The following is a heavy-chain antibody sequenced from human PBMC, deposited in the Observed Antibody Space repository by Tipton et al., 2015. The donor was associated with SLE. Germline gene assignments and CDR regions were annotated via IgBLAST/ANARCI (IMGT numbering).Heavy chain of an antibody. Sequence: SLRLSCAASGFTFSDYYMSWIRQAPGKGLEWVSYISSSSSYTNYADSVKGRFTISRDNAKNSLYLQMNSLRAEDTAVYYCARDPTTTVTLDYYFDLWGRGTLVTVSS. V-gene: IGHV3-11*05. J-gene: IGHJ2*01. CDR1: GFTFSDYY. CDR2: ISSSSSYT. CDR3: ARDPTTTVTLDYYFDL. D-gene: IGHD4-11*01.